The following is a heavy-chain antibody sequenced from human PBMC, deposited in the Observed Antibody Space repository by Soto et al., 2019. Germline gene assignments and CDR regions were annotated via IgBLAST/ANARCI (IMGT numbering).Heavy chain of an antibody. J-gene: IGHJ4*02. CDR1: GITFSDHY. D-gene: IGHD2-21*02. CDR3: ASSWGDHRDLDY. Sequence: EVQLVESGGGLVQPGGSLRLSCATSGITFSDHYMDWVRQAPGNGLEWVARIRDKANSYTTEYAASVKGRFAISRDVSRNSVYLQMNSLSAEDTAVYYCASSWGDHRDLDYWGQGTLVTVSS. V-gene: IGHV3-72*01. CDR2: IRDKANSYTT.